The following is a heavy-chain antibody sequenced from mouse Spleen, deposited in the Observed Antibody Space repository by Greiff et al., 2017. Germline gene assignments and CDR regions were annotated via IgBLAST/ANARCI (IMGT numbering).Heavy chain of an antibody. CDR2: IDPETGGT. V-gene: IGHV1-15*01. CDR1: GYTFTDYE. J-gene: IGHJ2*01. Sequence: QVQLKESGAELVRPGASVTLSCKASGYTFTDYEMHWVKQTPVHGLEWIGAIDPETGGTAYNQKFKGKAILTADKSSSTAYMELRSLTSEDSAVYYCTRRGITTAGDYWGQGTTLTVSS. CDR3: TRRGITTAGDY. D-gene: IGHD1-2*01.